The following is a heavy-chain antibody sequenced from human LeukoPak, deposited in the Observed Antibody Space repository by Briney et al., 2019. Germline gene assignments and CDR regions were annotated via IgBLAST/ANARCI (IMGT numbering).Heavy chain of an antibody. CDR2: ISGSGGST. CDR1: GFTFSSYA. D-gene: IGHD3-22*01. Sequence: GGSLRLSCAASGFTFSSYAMSWVRQAPGKGLEWVSAISGSGGSTYYADSVKGRFTISRDNSKNTLYLQMNSLRAEDTAVYYCAIQMTMIAVVPYFDYWGQGTLVTVSS. V-gene: IGHV3-23*01. CDR3: AIQMTMIAVVPYFDY. J-gene: IGHJ4*02.